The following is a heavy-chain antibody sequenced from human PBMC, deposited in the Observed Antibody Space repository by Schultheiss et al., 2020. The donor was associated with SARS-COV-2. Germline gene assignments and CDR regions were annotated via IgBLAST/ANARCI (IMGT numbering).Heavy chain of an antibody. CDR3: ARDSGQCVDSDCHHFDY. J-gene: IGHJ4*02. Sequence: GGSLRLSCEASGFTFSNYEINWVRQAPGKGLEWVSYISASGNSIRYADSVKGRFAVSRDNAKNSLFLHMNSLGVEDTAVYYCARDSGQCVDSDCHHFDYWGQGTLVTVSS. CDR2: ISASGNSI. CDR1: GFTFSNYE. V-gene: IGHV3-48*03. D-gene: IGHD2-21*02.